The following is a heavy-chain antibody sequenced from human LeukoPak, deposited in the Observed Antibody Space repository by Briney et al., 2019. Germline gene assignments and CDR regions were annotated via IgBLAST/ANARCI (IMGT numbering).Heavy chain of an antibody. CDR1: GGSISSYY. CDR2: IYTSGST. D-gene: IGHD6-13*01. J-gene: IGHJ4*02. Sequence: SETLSLTCTVSGGSISSYYWSWIRRPAGKGLEWIGRIYTSGSTNYNPSLKSRVTMSVDTSKNQFSLKLSSVTAADTAVYYCARDGYSSSSYYFDYWGQGTLVTVSS. V-gene: IGHV4-4*07. CDR3: ARDGYSSSSYYFDY.